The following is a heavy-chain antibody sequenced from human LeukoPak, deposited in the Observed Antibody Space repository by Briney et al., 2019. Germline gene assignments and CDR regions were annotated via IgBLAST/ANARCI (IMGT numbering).Heavy chain of an antibody. V-gene: IGHV3-30*04. CDR3: ARGARIAAAKSSSWFDP. D-gene: IGHD6-13*01. J-gene: IGHJ5*02. Sequence: GGSLRLSCAASGFTFSSYAMHWVRQAPGKGLEWVAVISYDGSNKYYADSVKGRFTISRDNSKNTLYMQMNSLRAEDTAVYYCARGARIAAAKSSSWFDPWGQGTLVAVSS. CDR2: ISYDGSNK. CDR1: GFTFSSYA.